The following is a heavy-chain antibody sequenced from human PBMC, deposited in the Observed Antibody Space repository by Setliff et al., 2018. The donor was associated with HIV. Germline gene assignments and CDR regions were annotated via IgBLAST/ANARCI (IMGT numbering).Heavy chain of an antibody. CDR2: VTHSGRT. J-gene: IGHJ4*02. CDR1: GGSFSGYY. D-gene: IGHD6-19*01. CDR3: ARGVRDNSGWSSYYFDY. Sequence: SETLSLTCAVYGGSFSGYYWSWIRQPPGKGLEWIGEVTHSGRTNYNPSLESRVTTSVDTSKKQFSLRLTSVTAADTAVYYCARGVRDNSGWSSYYFDYWGQGTQVTVSS. V-gene: IGHV4-34*01.